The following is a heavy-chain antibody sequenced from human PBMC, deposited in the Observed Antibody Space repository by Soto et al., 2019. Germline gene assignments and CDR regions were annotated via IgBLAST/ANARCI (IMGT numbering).Heavy chain of an antibody. CDR2: ISSSSSTI. D-gene: IGHD3-22*01. J-gene: IGHJ3*02. CDR3: ARGGPSMIVVVITTDEDAFDI. V-gene: IGHV3-48*02. Sequence: GGSLRLSCAASGFTFSSYSMNWVRQAPGKGLEWVSYISSSSSTIYYADSVKGRFTISRDNAKNSLYLQMNSLRDEDTAVYYCARGGPSMIVVVITTDEDAFDIWGQGTMVTVSS. CDR1: GFTFSSYS.